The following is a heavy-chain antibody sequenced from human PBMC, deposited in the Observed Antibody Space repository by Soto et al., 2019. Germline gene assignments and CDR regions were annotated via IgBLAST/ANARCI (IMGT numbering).Heavy chain of an antibody. CDR1: GFTFSSYA. D-gene: IGHD3-22*01. V-gene: IGHV3-23*01. Sequence: GGSLRLSCAASGFTFSSYAMSWVRQAPGKGLEWVSAISGSGGSTYYADSVKGRFTISRDNSKNTLYLEMNSLRAEDTAVYYCAKGGRAMIVVVIGYYYGMDVWGQGTTVTVSS. CDR2: ISGSGGST. J-gene: IGHJ6*02. CDR3: AKGGRAMIVVVIGYYYGMDV.